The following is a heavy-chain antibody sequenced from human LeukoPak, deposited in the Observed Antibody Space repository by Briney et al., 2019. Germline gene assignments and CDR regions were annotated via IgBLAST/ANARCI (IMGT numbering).Heavy chain of an antibody. CDR1: CASLSDYS. J-gene: IGHJ4*01. Sequence: AETLSLTRGVHCASLSDYSWSWLRQSPEMGLEWLGEINHRGSTSYNPPLKTRFTISVETPKTQFSLKLSSATAADTAVYYCARLGLYTSSWYRFYYSDYWGHGTPVTVSS. V-gene: IGHV4-34*01. CDR3: ARLGLYTSSWYRFYYSDY. CDR2: INHRGST. D-gene: IGHD6-13*01.